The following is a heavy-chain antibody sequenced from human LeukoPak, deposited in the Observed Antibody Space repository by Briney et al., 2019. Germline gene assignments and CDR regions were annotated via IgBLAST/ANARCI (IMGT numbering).Heavy chain of an antibody. V-gene: IGHV3-30-3*01. J-gene: IGHJ6*02. CDR3: ARDGEYGYYYYGMDV. CDR2: ISYGGSNK. CDR1: GFTFSSYA. Sequence: QSGRSLRLSCAASGFTFSSYATHWVRQAPGKGLEWVAVISYGGSNKYYADSVKGRFTISRDNSKNTLYLQMNSLRAEDTAVYYCARDGEYGYYYYGMDVWGQGTTVTVSS. D-gene: IGHD2/OR15-2a*01.